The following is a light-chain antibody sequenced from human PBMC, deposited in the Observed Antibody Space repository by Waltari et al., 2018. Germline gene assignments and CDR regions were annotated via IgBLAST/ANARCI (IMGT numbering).Light chain of an antibody. J-gene: IGLJ1*01. CDR2: EVF. V-gene: IGLV2-23*02. CDR1: TSDVGASAL. CDR3: CSYAGRGTYV. Sequence: QSALAAPGSVSGSPGQSTTIFCTGTTSDVGASALVPWYQQHPGEAPKLLICEVFKRPSDISSRFSGSKSGSTASLTISGLQPEDEGDYYCCSYAGRGTYVFGSGTKVTVL.